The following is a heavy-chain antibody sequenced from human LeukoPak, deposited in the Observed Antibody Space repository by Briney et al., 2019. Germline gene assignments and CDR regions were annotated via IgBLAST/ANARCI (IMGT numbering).Heavy chain of an antibody. D-gene: IGHD6-13*01. Sequence: GGSLRLSCAASGFTFSDYYMSWIRQAPGKGLERISYISSSGSSIYYADSVKGRFIISRDNAKNSLYLQMNSLRAEDTAVYYCARIAAACDYWGQGTLVTVSS. J-gene: IGHJ4*02. V-gene: IGHV3-11*01. CDR2: ISSSGSSI. CDR1: GFTFSDYY. CDR3: ARIAAACDY.